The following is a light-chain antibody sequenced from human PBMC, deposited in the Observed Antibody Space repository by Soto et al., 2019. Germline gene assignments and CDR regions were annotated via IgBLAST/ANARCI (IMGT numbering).Light chain of an antibody. CDR2: DAS. CDR1: QSVNHW. V-gene: IGKV1-5*01. CDR3: QQYNSYLIT. J-gene: IGKJ5*01. Sequence: DIQMTQYPSTLSASIGERVTISCRASQSVNHWLAWYQRKPGKAPKLLIHDASTLESGIPSRFSGSGSGTEFTLTISSLQPDDFATYYCQQYNSYLITFGQGTRLEIK.